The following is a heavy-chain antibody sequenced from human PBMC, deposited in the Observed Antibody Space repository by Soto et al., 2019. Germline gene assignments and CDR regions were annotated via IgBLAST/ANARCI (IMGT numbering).Heavy chain of an antibody. CDR1: GRTFSSYA. CDR3: ARVVGDSSGYFYYYYGMGV. V-gene: IGHV1-69*13. Sequence: PVKTSCRAPGRTFSSYAISWVRQAPGQGLEWMGGIIPIFGTANYAQKFQGRVTITADESTSTAYMELSSLRSEDTAVYYCARVVGDSSGYFYYYYGMGVWGQGTTVTSP. J-gene: IGHJ6*02. CDR2: IIPIFGTA. D-gene: IGHD3-22*01.